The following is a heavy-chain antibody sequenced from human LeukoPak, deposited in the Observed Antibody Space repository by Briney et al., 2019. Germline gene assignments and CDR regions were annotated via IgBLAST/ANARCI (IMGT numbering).Heavy chain of an antibody. V-gene: IGHV1-18*04. CDR1: VYTYTSYG. D-gene: IGHD3-16*01. Sequence: ASVKVSCKASVYTYTSYGISWVRQAPGQGLEWMGWISAYNGNTNNAQKLQGRVTMTTDTSTSTAYMELRSLRSDDTAVYYCARDNVITPIDYWGQGTLVTVSS. J-gene: IGHJ4*02. CDR3: ARDNVITPIDY. CDR2: ISAYNGNT.